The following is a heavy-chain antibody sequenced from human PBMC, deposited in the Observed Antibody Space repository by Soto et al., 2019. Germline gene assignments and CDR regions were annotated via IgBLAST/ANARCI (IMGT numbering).Heavy chain of an antibody. CDR2: ISAYNGNT. Sequence: ASVKVSCKASGYTFTSYGISWARQAPGQGLEWMGWISAYNGNTNYAQKLQGRVTMTTDTSTSTAYMELRSLRSDDTAVYYCAREHGGNYYYGMDVWGQGTTVTVSS. V-gene: IGHV1-18*04. D-gene: IGHD4-17*01. J-gene: IGHJ6*02. CDR1: GYTFTSYG. CDR3: AREHGGNYYYGMDV.